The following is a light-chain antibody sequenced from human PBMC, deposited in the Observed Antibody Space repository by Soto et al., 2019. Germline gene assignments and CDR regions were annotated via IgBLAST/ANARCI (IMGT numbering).Light chain of an antibody. CDR1: QSVSSN. Sequence: EIVMTQSPATLSVSPGERATLSCRASQSVSSNLAWYQQKPGQAPRLLIYGASTRATGIPARFSGSGSGTEFTLTISSLQSEDFAVYYCPHYNNWRGTFGEGTKVEIK. J-gene: IGKJ1*01. V-gene: IGKV3-15*01. CDR3: PHYNNWRGT. CDR2: GAS.